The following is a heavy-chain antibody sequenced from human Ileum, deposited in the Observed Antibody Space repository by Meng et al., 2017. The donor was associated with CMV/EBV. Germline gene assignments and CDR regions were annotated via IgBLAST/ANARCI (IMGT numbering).Heavy chain of an antibody. CDR1: GFMFRKYV. CDR2: IHTGGNST. CDR3: HVGGYDMTYYYGTDV. Sequence: GGSLRLSCAASGFMFRKYVMSWARQAPGKGLEWVSVIHTGGNSTYYADSVKGRFTMSRDISKNTLYLQMNSLRAEDTAVYYCHVGGYDMTYYYGTDVWGQGTTVTFSS. D-gene: IGHD5-12*01. J-gene: IGHJ6*01. V-gene: IGHV3-23*03.